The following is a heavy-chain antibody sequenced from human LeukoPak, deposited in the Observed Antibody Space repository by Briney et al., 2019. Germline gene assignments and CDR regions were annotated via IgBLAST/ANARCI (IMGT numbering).Heavy chain of an antibody. CDR1: GYTFTGYY. CDR2: IKPNSGGT. J-gene: IGHJ4*02. CDR3: ARDQRELLFDS. V-gene: IGHV1-2*06. Sequence: GASVKVSCKASGYTFTGYYIHWARQAPGQGLEWMRRIKPNSGGTNYAQKFEGRVTMTRDTSISTVYMELSRLRSDDAAVYLFARDQRELLFDSWGQGTLVTVSS. D-gene: IGHD1-26*01.